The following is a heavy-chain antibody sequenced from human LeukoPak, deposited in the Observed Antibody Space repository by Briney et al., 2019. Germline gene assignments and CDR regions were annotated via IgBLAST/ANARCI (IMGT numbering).Heavy chain of an antibody. Sequence: SETLSLTCDVSGSSFGPYYWSWIRQSPVKGLEWIGETNHRGDASYNPSLKSRVTVSVDTSKNQFSLRLTSVTAADTAVYFCARDYSSGWPMNYYNPYIDVWGKGTTVTVSS. CDR3: ARDYSSGWPMNYYNPYIDV. CDR2: TNHRGDA. V-gene: IGHV4-34*01. CDR1: GSSFGPYY. D-gene: IGHD6-19*01. J-gene: IGHJ6*03.